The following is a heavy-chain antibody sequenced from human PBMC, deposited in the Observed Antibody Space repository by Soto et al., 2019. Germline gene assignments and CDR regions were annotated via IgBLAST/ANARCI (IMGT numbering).Heavy chain of an antibody. J-gene: IGHJ3*02. CDR3: TTDYGWAFGI. V-gene: IGHV3-15*01. D-gene: IGHD4-17*01. CDR2: IQSEIDGGTA. Sequence: EVQLVASGGGLVKPGESLRLSCAASGFTLTNARMTWVRQAPGKGLEWVGRIQSEIDGGTADYPAAVKGRFTISRDDSKTTRHLQLNSLKTEDTAVYYCTTDYGWAFGIWGQGTMVTVFS. CDR1: GFTLTNAR.